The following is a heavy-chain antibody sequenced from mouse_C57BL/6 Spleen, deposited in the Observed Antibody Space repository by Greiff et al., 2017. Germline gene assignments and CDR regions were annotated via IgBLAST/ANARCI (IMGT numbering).Heavy chain of an antibody. Sequence: VKVVESGPGLVQPSQSLSITCTVSGFSLTSYGVHWVRQSPGKGLEWLGVIWSGGSTDYNAAFISRLSISKDNSKSQVFFKMNSLQADDTAIYYCARGDSYYSNYGVAYWGQGTLVTVSA. D-gene: IGHD2-5*01. V-gene: IGHV2-2*01. CDR2: IWSGGST. CDR1: GFSLTSYG. CDR3: ARGDSYYSNYGVAY. J-gene: IGHJ3*01.